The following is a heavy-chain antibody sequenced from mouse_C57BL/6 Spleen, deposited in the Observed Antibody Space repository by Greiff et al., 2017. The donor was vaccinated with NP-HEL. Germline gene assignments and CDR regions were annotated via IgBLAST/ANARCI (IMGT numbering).Heavy chain of an antibody. V-gene: IGHV5-12*01. J-gene: IGHJ3*01. Sequence: EVQLVESGGGLVQPGGSLKLSCAASGFTFSDYYMYWVRQTPEKRLEWVAYISNGGGSNYYPDTVKGRFTISRDNAKNTLYLQMSRLKSEDTAMYYCARPHYDYDGASFAYWGQGTLVTVSA. CDR2: ISNGGGSN. CDR1: GFTFSDYY. D-gene: IGHD2-4*01. CDR3: ARPHYDYDGASFAY.